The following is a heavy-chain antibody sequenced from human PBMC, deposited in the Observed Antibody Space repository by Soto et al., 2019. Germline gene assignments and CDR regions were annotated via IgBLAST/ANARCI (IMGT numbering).Heavy chain of an antibody. CDR3: ARSVNLHYYDSSGRSAYGY. CDR2: INVYNGNT. V-gene: IGHV1-18*01. D-gene: IGHD3-22*01. CDR1: GYTFTSYG. Sequence: GASVKVSCKASGYTFTSYGISWVRQAPGQGLQWMGWINVYNGNTNYAQNLQGRVTMTTDTATSTAYMELRSLISDDTAVYYCARSVNLHYYDSSGRSAYGYWGQGTLVTVSS. J-gene: IGHJ4*02.